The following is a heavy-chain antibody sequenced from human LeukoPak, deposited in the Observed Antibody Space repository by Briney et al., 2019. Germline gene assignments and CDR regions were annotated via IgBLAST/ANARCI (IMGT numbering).Heavy chain of an antibody. V-gene: IGHV4-34*01. CDR1: GGSFSGYY. CDR2: INHSGST. CDR3: AREGPYYDSSGYYYTIDY. D-gene: IGHD3-22*01. J-gene: IGHJ4*02. Sequence: SETLSLTCAVYGGSFSGYYWSWIRQPPGEGPEWIGEINHSGSTNYNPSLKSRVTISVDTSKNQFSLKLSSVTAADTAVYYCAREGPYYDSSGYYYTIDYWGQGTLVTVSS.